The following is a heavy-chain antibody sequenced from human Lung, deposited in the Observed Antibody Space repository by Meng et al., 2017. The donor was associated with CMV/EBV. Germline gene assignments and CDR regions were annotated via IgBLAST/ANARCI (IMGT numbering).Heavy chain of an antibody. V-gene: IGHV4-34*01. CDR3: ARGSVVVPAAIWVKRAFDI. CDR1: GGSFSGYY. J-gene: IGHJ3*02. Sequence: SXTXSLXCAVYGGSFSGYYWSWIRQPPGKGLEWIGEINHSGSTNYNPSLKSRVTISVDTSKNQFSLKLSSVTAADTAVYYCARGSVVVPAAIWVKRAFDIWXTGKMV. D-gene: IGHD2-2*02. CDR2: INHSGST.